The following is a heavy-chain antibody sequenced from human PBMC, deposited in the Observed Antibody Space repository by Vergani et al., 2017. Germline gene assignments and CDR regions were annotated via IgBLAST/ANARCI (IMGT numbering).Heavy chain of an antibody. CDR2: ISSSSSYI. D-gene: IGHD3-9*01. CDR1: GFTFSSYA. J-gene: IGHJ6*02. CDR3: ARPTEGLVILSGMDV. V-gene: IGHV3-21*01. Sequence: EVQLLESGGGLVQPGGSLRLSCAASGFTFSSYAMSWVRQAPGKGLEWVSAISSSSSYIYYADSVKGRFTISRDNAKNSLYLQMNSLRAEDTAVYYCARPTEGLVILSGMDVWGQGTTVTVSS.